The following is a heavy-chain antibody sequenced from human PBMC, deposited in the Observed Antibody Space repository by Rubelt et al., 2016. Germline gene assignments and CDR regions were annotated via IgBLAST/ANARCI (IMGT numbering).Heavy chain of an antibody. CDR2: IYHGGST. V-gene: IGHV4-4*02. J-gene: IGHJ6*02. D-gene: IGHD3-3*01. CDR3: ARRSEFVHPYGMDV. Sequence: GLECIGEIYHGGSTNYNPSLKSRVTISVEKSKNQFSLKLISVTDADTAVYYCARRSEFVHPYGMDVWGQGTTVTVSS.